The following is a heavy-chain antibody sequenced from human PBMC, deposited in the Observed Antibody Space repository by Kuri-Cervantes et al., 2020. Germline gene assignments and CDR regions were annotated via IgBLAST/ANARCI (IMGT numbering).Heavy chain of an antibody. D-gene: IGHD4-17*01. V-gene: IGHV4-39*07. CDR2: IYYSGST. Sequence: SETLSLTCTVSGGSISSGGYYWSWIRQPPGKGLEWIGSIYYSGSTYYNPSLKSRVTISVDTSKNQFSLKLSSVTAADTAVYYCARDRQRYGYYYGMDVWGQGTTVTVSS. CDR1: GGSISSGGYY. J-gene: IGHJ6*02. CDR3: ARDRQRYGYYYGMDV.